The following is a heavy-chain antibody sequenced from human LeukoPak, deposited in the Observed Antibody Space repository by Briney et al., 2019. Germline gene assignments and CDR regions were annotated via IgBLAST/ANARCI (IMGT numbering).Heavy chain of an antibody. CDR3: AREYSSSHYFDY. CDR2: ISSSSSYI. V-gene: IGHV3-21*01. Sequence: PGRSLRLSCAASGFTFSSYSMNWVRQAPGKGLEWVSSISSSSSYIYYADSVKGRFTISRDNAKNSLYLQMNSLRAEDTAVYYCAREYSSSHYFDYWGQGTLVTVSS. CDR1: GFTFSSYS. J-gene: IGHJ4*02. D-gene: IGHD6-6*01.